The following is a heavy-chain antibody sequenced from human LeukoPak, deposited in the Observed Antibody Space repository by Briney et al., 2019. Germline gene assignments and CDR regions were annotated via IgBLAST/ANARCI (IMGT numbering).Heavy chain of an antibody. V-gene: IGHV3-23*01. D-gene: IGHD2-15*01. Sequence: PGGSLRLSCAASGFTFSSYAMSWVRQAPGKGLEWVSAISGSGGSTYYADSVKGRFTISRDNPKNTLYLQMNSLRAKDTAVYYCAKAVGYCSGGSCSLHFDYWGQGTLVTVSS. CDR1: GFTFSSYA. J-gene: IGHJ4*02. CDR3: AKAVGYCSGGSCSLHFDY. CDR2: ISGSGGST.